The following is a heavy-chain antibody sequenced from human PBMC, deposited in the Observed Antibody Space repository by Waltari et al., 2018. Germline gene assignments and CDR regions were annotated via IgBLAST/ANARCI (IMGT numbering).Heavy chain of an antibody. CDR1: GYTFTGYY. CDR2: INPNRGGT. J-gene: IGHJ3*02. D-gene: IGHD3-10*01. Sequence: QVQLVQSGAEVKKPGASVKVSCKASGYTFTGYYMHWVRQAPGQGLEWMGGINPNRGGTNNAQKFQGRVTMTRDTSSSTADMELSRLRSDDTAVYYCARGNDYGSGSYYSHDAFDIWGQGTMVTVSS. CDR3: ARGNDYGSGSYYSHDAFDI. V-gene: IGHV1-2*02.